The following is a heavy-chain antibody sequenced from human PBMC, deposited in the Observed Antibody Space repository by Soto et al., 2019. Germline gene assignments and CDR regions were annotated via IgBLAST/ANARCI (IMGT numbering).Heavy chain of an antibody. CDR1: ADTFNSYS. Sequence: QVQLVQSGAEVKKPGSSVKVSCKASADTFNSYSLSWLRQAPGQRLEWMGGITPVFGTADYSQSFEDRLTITADDSTSTVYMELSSLRSDDTAVYYCARSLEGTTVTNWFGPWGQGALVTVSS. V-gene: IGHV1-69*01. CDR2: ITPVFGTA. J-gene: IGHJ5*02. D-gene: IGHD4-17*01. CDR3: ARSLEGTTVTNWFGP.